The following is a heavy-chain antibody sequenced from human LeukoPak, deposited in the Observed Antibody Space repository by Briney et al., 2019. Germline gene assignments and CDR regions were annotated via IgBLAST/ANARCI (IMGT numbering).Heavy chain of an antibody. Sequence: SETLSLTCTVSGYSISSGYYWGWIRQPPGKGLEWIGSINHSGTTYYKASLKSRVTISVDPSKNQFSLKLTSVTAADTALYYCARGAAAFDWGQGSLVTVSS. CDR1: GYSISSGYY. V-gene: IGHV4-38-2*02. CDR2: INHSGTT. CDR3: ARGAAAFD. J-gene: IGHJ4*02. D-gene: IGHD6-13*01.